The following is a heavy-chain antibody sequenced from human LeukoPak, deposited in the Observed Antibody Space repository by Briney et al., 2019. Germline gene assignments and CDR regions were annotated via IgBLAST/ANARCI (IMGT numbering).Heavy chain of an antibody. V-gene: IGHV3-64*02. D-gene: IGHD3-16*01. CDR2: ISSNGGST. CDR3: ARGGISRYYGMDV. Sequence: GGSLRLSCAASGFTFSSYAMHWVRQAPGKGLEYVSAISSNGGSTNYADSVKGRFTISRDNSKNTLYLQMGSLRVEDMAVYYCARGGISRYYGMDVWGQGTTVTVSS. CDR1: GFTFSSYA. J-gene: IGHJ6*02.